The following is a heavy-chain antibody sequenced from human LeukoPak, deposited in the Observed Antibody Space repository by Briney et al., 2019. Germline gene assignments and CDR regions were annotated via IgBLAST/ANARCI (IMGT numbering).Heavy chain of an antibody. CDR2: ISISSSII. V-gene: IGHV3-48*04. D-gene: IGHD3-10*01. CDR1: GFTFSSYS. Sequence: PGGSLRLSCAASGFTFSSYSMNWVRQAPGKGLEWVSYISISSSIIYYADSVKGRFTISRDNAKNSLYLQMNSLRAEDTAVYYCASLVWFGELMVPWGQGTLVTVSS. J-gene: IGHJ5*02. CDR3: ASLVWFGELMVP.